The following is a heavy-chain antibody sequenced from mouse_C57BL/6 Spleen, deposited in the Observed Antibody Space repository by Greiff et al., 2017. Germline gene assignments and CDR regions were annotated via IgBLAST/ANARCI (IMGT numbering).Heavy chain of an antibody. Sequence: QVQLKQSGAELVKPGASVKLSCKASGYTFTSYWMHWVKQRPGQGLEWIGMIHPNSGSTNYNEKFKSKATLTVDKSSSTAYMQLSSLTSEDSAVYYCARSGDYDGYFDYWGQGTTLTVSS. J-gene: IGHJ2*01. CDR3: ARSGDYDGYFDY. CDR1: GYTFTSYW. D-gene: IGHD2-4*01. CDR2: IHPNSGST. V-gene: IGHV1-64*01.